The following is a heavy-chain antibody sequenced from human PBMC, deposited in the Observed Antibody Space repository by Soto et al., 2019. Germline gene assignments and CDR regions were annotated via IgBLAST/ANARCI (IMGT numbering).Heavy chain of an antibody. D-gene: IGHD2-15*01. V-gene: IGHV3-30*18. CDR3: AKDRSDYYFDY. Sequence: GGSLRLSCAASGFTFSSYGMHWVRQAPGKGLEWVAVISYDGSNKYYADSVKGRFTISRDNSKNTLYLQMNSLRAEDTAVYYCAKDRSDYYFDYWGQGTLVTVSS. CDR1: GFTFSSYG. J-gene: IGHJ4*02. CDR2: ISYDGSNK.